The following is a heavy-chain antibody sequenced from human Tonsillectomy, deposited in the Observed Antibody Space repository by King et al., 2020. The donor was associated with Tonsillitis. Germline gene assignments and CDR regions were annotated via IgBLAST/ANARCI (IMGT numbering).Heavy chain of an antibody. D-gene: IGHD2-2*01. Sequence: VQLVESGGGLVQPGGSLRLSCAASGFTFSNYDMNGVRQATGKGLEWVSVIRPAGNTYYPASVKGRFHNSRENAKNSFYLQMSSLRAGDTAVYYCARGVVPSANNNYYFYMDVWGKGTTVTVSS. CDR3: ARGVVPSANNNYYFYMDV. J-gene: IGHJ6*03. CDR2: IRPAGNT. CDR1: GFTFSNYD. V-gene: IGHV3-13*01.